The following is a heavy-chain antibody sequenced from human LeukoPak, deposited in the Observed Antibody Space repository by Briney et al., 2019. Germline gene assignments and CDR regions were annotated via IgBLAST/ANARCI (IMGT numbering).Heavy chain of an antibody. CDR1: GYTFTSYY. CDR2: INPSGGST. Sequence: GASVKVSCKASGYTFTSYYMHWVRQAPGQGLEWMGIINPSGGSTSYAQKFQGRVTMTRDMSTSTVYMELSSLRSEDTVAYYCARGRVTAIFDYWGQGTLVTVSS. D-gene: IGHD2-21*02. J-gene: IGHJ4*02. CDR3: ARGRVTAIFDY. V-gene: IGHV1-46*01.